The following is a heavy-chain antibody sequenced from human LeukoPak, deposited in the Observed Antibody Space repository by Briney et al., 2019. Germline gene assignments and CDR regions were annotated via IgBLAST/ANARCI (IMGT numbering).Heavy chain of an antibody. CDR3: AKSSGGGCYWGVDY. V-gene: IGHV3-23*01. Sequence: GGSLRLSCAASGFTFTSYAMSWVRQGPGKGLEGVAVISSSGDTTYYADSVKGRFTISRENSKSTLYLQMNSLRAEDTAVYYCAKSSGGGCYWGVDYWGQGTLVTVSS. CDR1: GFTFTSYA. J-gene: IGHJ4*02. CDR2: ISSSGDTT. D-gene: IGHD2-15*01.